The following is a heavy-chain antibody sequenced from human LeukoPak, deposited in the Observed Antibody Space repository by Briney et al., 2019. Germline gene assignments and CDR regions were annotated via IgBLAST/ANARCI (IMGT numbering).Heavy chain of an antibody. Sequence: GGFLRLSCAAPGFTFSSYAMSWVRQAPGKGLEWVSAIRGSGGSTYYADSVKGGSTISRDNTNNTLYLQMNSLSAENTAVYYFAKDALSAVPLYFFDYWGQGTLVTVSS. CDR1: GFTFSSYA. CDR2: IRGSGGST. CDR3: AKDALSAVPLYFFDY. V-gene: IGHV3-23*01. J-gene: IGHJ4*02. D-gene: IGHD6-25*01.